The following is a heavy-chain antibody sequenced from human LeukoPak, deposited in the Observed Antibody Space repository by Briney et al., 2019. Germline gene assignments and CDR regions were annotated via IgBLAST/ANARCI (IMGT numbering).Heavy chain of an antibody. D-gene: IGHD3-3*01. J-gene: IGHJ5*02. V-gene: IGHV3-23*01. Sequence: ETLSLTCTVSGGSISSSSYYWGWVRQAPGKGLEWVSAISGSGGSTYYADSVKGRFTISRDNSKNTLYLQMNSLRAEDTAVYYCAKDGRDYDFWSGYPNWFDPWGQGTLVTVSS. CDR2: ISGSGGST. CDR3: AKDGRDYDFWSGYPNWFDP. CDR1: GGSISSSSYY.